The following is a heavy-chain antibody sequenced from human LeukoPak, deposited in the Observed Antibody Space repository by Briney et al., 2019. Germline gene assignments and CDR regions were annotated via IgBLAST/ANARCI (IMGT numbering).Heavy chain of an antibody. CDR1: GFTFSSYS. CDR2: ISSSSSYI. CDR3: AREYSSSSDGLDY. V-gene: IGHV3-21*01. D-gene: IGHD6-6*01. Sequence: GGSLRLSCAASGFTFSSYSMNWVRQAPGKGLEWVSSISSSSSYIYYADSVKGRFTISRDNAKNSLYLQMNSLRAEDTAVYYCAREYSSSSDGLDYWGQGTLVTVSS. J-gene: IGHJ4*02.